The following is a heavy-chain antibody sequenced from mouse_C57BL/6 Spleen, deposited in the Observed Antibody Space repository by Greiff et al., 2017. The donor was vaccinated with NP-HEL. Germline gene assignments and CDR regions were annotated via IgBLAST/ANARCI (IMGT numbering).Heavy chain of an antibody. CDR2: INYDGSST. CDR3: AREKIYAMDY. J-gene: IGHJ4*01. Sequence: EVKLVESEGGLVQPGSSMKLSCTASGFTFSDYYMAWVRQVPEKGLEWVANINYDGSSTYYLDSLKSRFIISRDNAKNILYLQMSSLKSEDTATYYCAREKIYAMDYWGQGTSVTVSS. CDR1: GFTFSDYY. V-gene: IGHV5-16*01.